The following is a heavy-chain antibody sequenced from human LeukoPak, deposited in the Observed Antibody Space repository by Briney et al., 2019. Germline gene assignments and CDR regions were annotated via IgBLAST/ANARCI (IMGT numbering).Heavy chain of an antibody. Sequence: ASVKVSCKASEGTFSSYAISWVRQAPGQGLEWMGGIIPIFGTANYAQKFQGRVTITTDESTSTAYMELSSLRSEDTAVYYCAREEGVGATRDLNWFDPWGQGTLVTVSS. CDR2: IIPIFGTA. D-gene: IGHD1-26*01. CDR3: AREEGVGATRDLNWFDP. CDR1: EGTFSSYA. J-gene: IGHJ5*02. V-gene: IGHV1-69*05.